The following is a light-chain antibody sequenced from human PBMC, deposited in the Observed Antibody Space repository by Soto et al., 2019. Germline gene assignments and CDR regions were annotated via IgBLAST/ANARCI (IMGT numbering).Light chain of an antibody. CDR1: KLGDKY. CDR2: QHS. CDR3: QAWDSSTDVV. Sequence: SYELTQPPSVSVSPGQTASITCSGDKLGDKYTCWYQQKPGQSPVLVIYQHSQRPSGIPERFSGSNSGNTATLTMSGTQAMDEADYYCQAWDSSTDVVFGGGTKLTVL. J-gene: IGLJ2*01. V-gene: IGLV3-1*01.